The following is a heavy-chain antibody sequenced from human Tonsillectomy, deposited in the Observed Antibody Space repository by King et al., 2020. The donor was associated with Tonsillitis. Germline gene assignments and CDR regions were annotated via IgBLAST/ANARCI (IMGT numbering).Heavy chain of an antibody. J-gene: IGHJ6*04. CDR2: ISAYNGNT. D-gene: IGHD2-2*01. Sequence: VQLVQSGAEVKKPGASVKISCKASGYTFTSYAINWVRQAPGQGLEWMGWISAYNGNTNYAQKHQGRVTMTTDTSTSTAYMEMRSLRADDTAVYYCARDRAFFVVVPNADVMDVGGEGTTVTVSA. CDR3: ARDRAFFVVVPNADVMDV. V-gene: IGHV1-18*04. CDR1: GYTFTSYA.